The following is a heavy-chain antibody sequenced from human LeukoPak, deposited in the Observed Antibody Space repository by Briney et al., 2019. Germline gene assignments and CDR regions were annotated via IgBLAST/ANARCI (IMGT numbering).Heavy chain of an antibody. CDR1: GGSISSYY. D-gene: IGHD6-13*01. CDR2: IYTSGST. J-gene: IGHJ4*02. V-gene: IGHV4-4*09. CDR3: ASYSSSWGEYYFDY. Sequence: SETLSLTCTVSGGSISSYYWSWIRQPPGKGLEWIGYIYTSGSTNYNPSLKSRVTISVDTTKNQFSLKLSSVTAADTDVYYCASYSSSWGEYYFDYWGQGTLVTVSS.